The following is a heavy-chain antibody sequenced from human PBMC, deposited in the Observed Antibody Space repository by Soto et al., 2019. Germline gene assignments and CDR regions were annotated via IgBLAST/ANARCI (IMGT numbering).Heavy chain of an antibody. V-gene: IGHV1-18*01. CDR1: GYTFSNYG. D-gene: IGHD6-19*01. CDR2: ISGYNGNT. J-gene: IGHJ6*02. CDR3: SRFIMVGGWFDPNYYHGMDV. Sequence: QVQLVQSGAEVKKPGASVTVSCKTSGYTFSNYGINWVRQAPGQGLEWMGWISGYNGNTNYAQPVQGRVTLTTDTSTGTVSMELRSLKSDDTAIYYCSRFIMVGGWFDPNYYHGMDVWGQGTTVTVSS.